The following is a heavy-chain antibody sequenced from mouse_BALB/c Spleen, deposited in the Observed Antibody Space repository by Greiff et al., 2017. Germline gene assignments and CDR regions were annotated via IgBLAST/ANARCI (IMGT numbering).Heavy chain of an antibody. CDR2: ILPGSGST. Sequence: QVQLQQSGAELMKPGASVKISCKATGYTFSSYWIEWVKQRPGHGLEWIGEILPGSGSTNYNGKFKGKATLTADKSSSTAYMQLSSLTSEDSAVYFCARYSYGSHRAMDYWGQGTSVTVSS. D-gene: IGHD1-1*01. J-gene: IGHJ4*01. V-gene: IGHV1-9*01. CDR3: ARYSYGSHRAMDY. CDR1: GYTFSSYW.